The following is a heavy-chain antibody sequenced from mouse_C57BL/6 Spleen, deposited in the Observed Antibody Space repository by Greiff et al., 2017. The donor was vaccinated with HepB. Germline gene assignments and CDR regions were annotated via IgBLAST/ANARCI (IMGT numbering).Heavy chain of an antibody. J-gene: IGHJ3*01. CDR1: GYTFTDYY. CDR3: ARQITTVVEGSGFAY. D-gene: IGHD1-1*01. CDR2: INPYNGGT. Sequence: VQLQQSGPVLVKPGASVKMSCKASGYTFTDYYMNWVKQSHGKSLEWIGVINPYNGGTSYNQKFKGKATLTVDKSSSTAYMELNSLTSEDSAVYYCARQITTVVEGSGFAYWGQGTLVTVSA. V-gene: IGHV1-19*01.